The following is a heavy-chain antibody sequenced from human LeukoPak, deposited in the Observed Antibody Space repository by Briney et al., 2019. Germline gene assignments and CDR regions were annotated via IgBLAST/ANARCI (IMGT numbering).Heavy chain of an antibody. CDR1: GFTFSSYW. V-gene: IGHV3-74*01. Sequence: GGSLRLSCAASGFTFSSYWMHWVHQAPGKGLVWVSRINSDGSSTSYADSVKGRFTISRDNAKNTLYLQMNSLRAEDTAVYYCASSNYYYDSSGYYYHWFDPWGQGTLVTVSS. CDR3: ASSNYYYDSSGYYYHWFDP. CDR2: INSDGSST. J-gene: IGHJ5*02. D-gene: IGHD3-22*01.